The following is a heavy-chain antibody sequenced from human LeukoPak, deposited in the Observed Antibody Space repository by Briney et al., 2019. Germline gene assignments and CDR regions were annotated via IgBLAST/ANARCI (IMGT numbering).Heavy chain of an antibody. J-gene: IGHJ6*02. Sequence: ASVKVSSKASGYTFTVYYMHWVRQAPGQGLEWMGWINPNSGGTNYAQKFQGRVTMTRDTSISTAYMELSRLRSDDTAVYYCARDRYSRTYYYGMDVWGQGTTVTVSS. V-gene: IGHV1-2*02. D-gene: IGHD5-18*01. CDR1: GYTFTVYY. CDR2: INPNSGGT. CDR3: ARDRYSRTYYYGMDV.